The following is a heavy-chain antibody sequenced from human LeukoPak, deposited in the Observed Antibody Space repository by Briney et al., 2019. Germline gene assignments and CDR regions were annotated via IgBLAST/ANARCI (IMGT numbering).Heavy chain of an antibody. V-gene: IGHV4-61*08. J-gene: IGHJ5*02. Sequence: PSETLSLTCTVSGGSISSGGYYWSWIRQHPGKGLEWIGYIYYSGSTNYNPSLKSRVTISVDTSKNQFSLKLSSVTAADTAVYYCARGHLTWGSWFDPWGQGTLVTVSS. CDR3: ARGHLTWGSWFDP. D-gene: IGHD7-27*01. CDR2: IYYSGST. CDR1: GGSISSGGYY.